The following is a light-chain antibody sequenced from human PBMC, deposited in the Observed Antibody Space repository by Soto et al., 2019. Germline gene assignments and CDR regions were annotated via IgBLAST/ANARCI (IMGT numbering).Light chain of an antibody. CDR2: GAS. CDR1: QSINNY. J-gene: IGKJ4*01. V-gene: IGKV1-39*01. CDR3: LQSYRTPLT. Sequence: DIQMTQTPSSLSASVGDRVTITCRASQSINNYLSWYQQKPGKAPNLLIFGASTLQSGVPSRFSGSGSGTDFTLTISSLQPEDFATYYCLQSYRTPLTFGGGTKVDIK.